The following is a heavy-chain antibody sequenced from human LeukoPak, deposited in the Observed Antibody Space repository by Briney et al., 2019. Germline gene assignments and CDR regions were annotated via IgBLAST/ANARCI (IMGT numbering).Heavy chain of an antibody. V-gene: IGHV1-46*01. CDR3: ASRRYSYGPFDY. CDR2: INPSGGST. D-gene: IGHD5-18*01. J-gene: IGHJ4*02. Sequence: ASVKVSCKASGYTFTSYYMHWVRQAPGQGLERMGIINPSGGSTSYAQKFQGRVTMTRDMSTSTVYMELSSLRSEDTAVYYCASRRYSYGPFDYWGRGTLVTVSS. CDR1: GYTFTSYY.